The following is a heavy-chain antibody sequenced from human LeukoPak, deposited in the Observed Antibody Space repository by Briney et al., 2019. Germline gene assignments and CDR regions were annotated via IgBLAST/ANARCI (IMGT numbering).Heavy chain of an antibody. CDR2: ISSPGTTT. Sequence: PGGSLRLICAASGFILILYHVSWPRQAPGKGLESVSHISSPGTTTLYADSVKGRFTISRDNAKNSLHLQMNTLRADDTAVYYCATGKVGPYYYYMDVWGKGTTVTVSS. CDR3: ATGKVGPYYYYMDV. J-gene: IGHJ6*03. D-gene: IGHD1-26*01. CDR1: GFILILYH. V-gene: IGHV3-11*04.